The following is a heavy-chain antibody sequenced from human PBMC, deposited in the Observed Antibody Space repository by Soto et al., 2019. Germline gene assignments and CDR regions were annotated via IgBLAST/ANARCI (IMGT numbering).Heavy chain of an antibody. V-gene: IGHV1-3*01. J-gene: IGHJ5*02. D-gene: IGHD6-19*01. Sequence: KFQGRVTITRDTSASTAYMELSSLRSEDTAVYYCARDLGSSGDNWFDPWGQGTLVTVSS. CDR3: ARDLGSSGDNWFDP.